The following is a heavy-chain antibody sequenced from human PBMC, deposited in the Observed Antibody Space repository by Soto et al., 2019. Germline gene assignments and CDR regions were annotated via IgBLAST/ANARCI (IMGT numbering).Heavy chain of an antibody. CDR1: GFTFSSYG. CDR3: ARDLRRPRYSSSWYFDY. Sequence: PGWSLRLSCAASGFTFSSYGMHWVRQAPGKGLEWVAVIWYDGSNKYYADSVKGRFTISRDNSKNTLYLQMNSLRAEDTAVYYCARDLRRPRYSSSWYFDYWGQGTLVTVSS. D-gene: IGHD6-13*01. J-gene: IGHJ4*02. V-gene: IGHV3-33*01. CDR2: IWYDGSNK.